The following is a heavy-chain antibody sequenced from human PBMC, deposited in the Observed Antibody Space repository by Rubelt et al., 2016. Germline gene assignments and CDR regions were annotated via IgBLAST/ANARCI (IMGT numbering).Heavy chain of an antibody. CDR3: ARGLARAAAAPRRLWFDP. V-gene: IGHV4-34*01. J-gene: IGHJ5*02. Sequence: QVQLQQWGAGLLKPSETLSLTCAVYGGSFSGYYWSWIRQPPGKGLEWIGEINHSGSTNYNPSLKSRVTISVATSKNQFSRKLSAGTAADTAVYYCARGLARAAAAPRRLWFDPWGQGTLVTVSS. CDR2: INHSGST. CDR1: GGSFSGYY. D-gene: IGHD6-13*01.